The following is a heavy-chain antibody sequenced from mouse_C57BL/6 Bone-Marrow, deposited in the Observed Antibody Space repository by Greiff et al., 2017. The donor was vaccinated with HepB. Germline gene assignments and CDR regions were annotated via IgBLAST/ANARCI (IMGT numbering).Heavy chain of an antibody. CDR2: ISDGGSYT. Sequence: EVKVEESGGGLVKPGGSLKLSCAASGFTFSSYAMSWVRQTPEKRLEWVATISDGGSYTYYPDNVKGRFTISRDNAKNNLYLQMSHLKSEDTAMYYCARDGTHYYAMDYWGQGTSVTVSS. J-gene: IGHJ4*01. CDR1: GFTFSSYA. V-gene: IGHV5-4*01. CDR3: ARDGTHYYAMDY. D-gene: IGHD1-1*02.